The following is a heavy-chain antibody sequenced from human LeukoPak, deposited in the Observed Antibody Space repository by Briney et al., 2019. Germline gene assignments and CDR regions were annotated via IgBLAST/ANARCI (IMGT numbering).Heavy chain of an antibody. CDR1: GFTVSSNY. CDR2: INGDGRT. J-gene: IGHJ6*02. V-gene: IGHV3-66*04. D-gene: IGHD2-2*01. Sequence: GGSLRLSCAASGFTVSSNYMTWVRQAPGKGLEWVSAINGDGRTFYADSVKGRFTISRDDSKNTLSLQMNSLTVEDTAVFYCVRPKHSSTSCLHYGMDVWGQGTTVIVSS. CDR3: VRPKHSSTSCLHYGMDV.